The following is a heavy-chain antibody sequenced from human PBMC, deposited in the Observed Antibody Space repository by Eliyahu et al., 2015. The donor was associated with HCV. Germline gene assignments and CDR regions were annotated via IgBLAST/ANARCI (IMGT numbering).Heavy chain of an antibody. J-gene: IGHJ4*02. Sequence: EVQLFESGGGLVQPGGSLRLSCVASGFTFXXYAMSXVRQAPGXGLEWVADISGSDGETHYADSVKARFTISRDNSKNTLYLQMNSLRAEDTAVYYCAKVEGDTSGWYVEALDHWGQGTLVTVSS. D-gene: IGHD6-19*01. CDR1: GFTFXXYA. CDR3: AKVEGDTSGWYVEALDH. CDR2: ISGSDGET. V-gene: IGHV3-23*01.